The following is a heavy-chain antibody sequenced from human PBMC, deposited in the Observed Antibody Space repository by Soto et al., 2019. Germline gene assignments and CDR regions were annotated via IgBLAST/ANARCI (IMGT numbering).Heavy chain of an antibody. CDR2: ISAYNGNT. Sequence: QVQLVQSGAEVKKPGASVNVSCTASGYTFTSYGISWVRQAPGQGLEWMGWISAYNGNTNYAQKLQGRVTMTTDTSTRTGYMELRSLRSDDTAVYSCARPRGYSYGFDYWGQGTLVTVSS. D-gene: IGHD5-18*01. CDR3: ARPRGYSYGFDY. J-gene: IGHJ4*02. V-gene: IGHV1-18*01. CDR1: GYTFTSYG.